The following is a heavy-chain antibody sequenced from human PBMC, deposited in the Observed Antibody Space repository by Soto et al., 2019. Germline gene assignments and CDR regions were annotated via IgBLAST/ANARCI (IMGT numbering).Heavy chain of an antibody. Sequence: GGSLRLSCAASGFTFSSYAMHWVRQAPGKGLEWVAVISYDGSNKYYADSVKGRFTISRDNSKNTLYLQMNSLRAEDTAVYYCARELLQQARTGLIYYYYYGMDVWGQGTTVTVAS. J-gene: IGHJ6*02. V-gene: IGHV3-30-3*01. D-gene: IGHD6-13*01. CDR3: ARELLQQARTGLIYYYYYGMDV. CDR2: ISYDGSNK. CDR1: GFTFSSYA.